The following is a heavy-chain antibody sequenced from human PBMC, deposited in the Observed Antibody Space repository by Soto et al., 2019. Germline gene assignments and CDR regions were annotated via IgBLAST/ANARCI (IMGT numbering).Heavy chain of an antibody. V-gene: IGHV5-10-1*01. CDR1: GYTFTIYW. CDR3: AATGYTYGYHFDH. J-gene: IGHJ4*02. D-gene: IGHD5-18*01. Sequence: GESLKISCKASGYTFTIYWITWVRQMPGKGLEWMGRIDPSDSSTNYGPSFQGHVTISTDKSITTAHLQWTSLKVSDTAIYYCAATGYTYGYHFDHWGQGTQVTVSS. CDR2: IDPSDSST.